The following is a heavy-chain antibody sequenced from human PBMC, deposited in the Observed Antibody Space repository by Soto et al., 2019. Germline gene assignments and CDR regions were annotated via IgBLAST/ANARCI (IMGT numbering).Heavy chain of an antibody. CDR2: VSDSGSST. J-gene: IGHJ4*02. CDR3: AKRGAARYFDY. Sequence: EVQLLESGGGLVQPGGSLRLSCEASGFTLSSYVMTWIRQAPGKGPEWVSSVSDSGSSTYYADSVKGRFTISRDISKNTLYLQRNSLRAEDTAVYYCAKRGAARYFDYWGQGTLVTVSS. CDR1: GFTLSSYV. D-gene: IGHD6-25*01. V-gene: IGHV3-23*01.